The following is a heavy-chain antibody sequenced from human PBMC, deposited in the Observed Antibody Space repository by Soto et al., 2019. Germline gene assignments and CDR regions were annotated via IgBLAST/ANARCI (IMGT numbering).Heavy chain of an antibody. CDR1: GFTFSRNT. V-gene: IGHV3-21*01. CDR3: IKHERIEAMDV. CDR2: ITSSGSYV. D-gene: IGHD1-1*01. Sequence: PGGSLRLSCVTSGFTFSRNTMNWVRQAPGKGLEWVASITSSGSYVYYADSVKGRFSASRDNAKNSLSLQMDSLRPDATAIYFCIKHERIEAMDVRGQGTMVTVSS. J-gene: IGHJ6*02.